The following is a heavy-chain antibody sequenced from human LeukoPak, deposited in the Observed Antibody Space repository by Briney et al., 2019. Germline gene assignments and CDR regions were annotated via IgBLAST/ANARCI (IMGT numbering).Heavy chain of an antibody. CDR1: GLTVSRYY. CDR2: IYSGGSI. Sequence: GGSLRLSCAASGLTVSRYYMSWVRQAPGKGLEWVSIIYSGGSIYYADSVKGRFIISRDTSKNTLYLQMNSLRAEDTAVYCCARQRDTVGASGGFDIWGQGTMVTVSS. D-gene: IGHD5-12*01. V-gene: IGHV3-66*04. J-gene: IGHJ3*02. CDR3: ARQRDTVGASGGFDI.